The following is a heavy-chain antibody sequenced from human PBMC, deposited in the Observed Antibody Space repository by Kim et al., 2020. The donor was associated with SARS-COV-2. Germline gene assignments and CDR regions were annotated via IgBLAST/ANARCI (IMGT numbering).Heavy chain of an antibody. CDR3: ARSRGGPFDI. J-gene: IGHJ3*02. D-gene: IGHD3-10*01. Sequence: GYSPNSQGRVTMTRDTSISTAYMELSSLRSDDTAMYYCARSRGGPFDIWGQGTMVTVSS. V-gene: IGHV1-8*01.